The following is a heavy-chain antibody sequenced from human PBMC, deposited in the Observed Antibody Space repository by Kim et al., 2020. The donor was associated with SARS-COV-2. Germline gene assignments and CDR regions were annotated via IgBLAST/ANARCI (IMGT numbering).Heavy chain of an antibody. Sequence: GESLKISCQSSGYDFDTFWIGWVRQLPGKGLEWMGFIYPDDSETKYSPSFQGQVTISADKSIGAAYLQFNILKASDTAIYYCARAASQYSGYRVLHYHGLDVWGQGTTVTVSS. J-gene: IGHJ6*02. CDR2: IYPDDSET. V-gene: IGHV5-51*01. D-gene: IGHD5-12*01. CDR3: ARAASQYSGYRVLHYHGLDV. CDR1: GYDFDTFW.